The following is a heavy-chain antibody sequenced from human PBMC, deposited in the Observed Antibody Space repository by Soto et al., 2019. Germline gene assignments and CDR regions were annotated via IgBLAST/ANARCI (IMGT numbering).Heavy chain of an antibody. Sequence: QVQLVESGGGVIQPGRSLRLSCAASGFTLRLHAMHWVRQAPGKGLEWVAQIWYDGSNKYYTDSVKGRFTLSRDDFKNTVFLQMDSLRAEDTAVYYCARDGQQLTPYALDVWGQGTTVIVSS. CDR1: GFTLRLHA. CDR2: IWYDGSNK. CDR3: ARDGQQLTPYALDV. V-gene: IGHV3-33*01. D-gene: IGHD6-13*01. J-gene: IGHJ6*02.